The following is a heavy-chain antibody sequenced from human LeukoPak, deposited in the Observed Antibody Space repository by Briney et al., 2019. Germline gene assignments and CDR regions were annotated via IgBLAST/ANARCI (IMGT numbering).Heavy chain of an antibody. CDR3: ARYYYGSGSQRYFDY. CDR2: IRYDGNHK. V-gene: IGHV3-30*02. J-gene: IGHJ4*02. CDR1: GFTSSNYG. Sequence: PGGSLSLSCAASGFTSSNYGMHWVRPAPGKGLGWVASIRYDGNHKNYADSVKGRFTISRDNSKNTLYLQMNSLRAEDTAVYYCARYYYGSGSQRYFDYWGQGTLVTVSS. D-gene: IGHD3-10*01.